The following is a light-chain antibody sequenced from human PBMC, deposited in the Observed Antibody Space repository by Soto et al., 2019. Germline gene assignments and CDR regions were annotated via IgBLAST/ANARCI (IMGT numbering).Light chain of an antibody. CDR1: QSISSR. V-gene: IGKV1-5*01. J-gene: IGKJ1*01. Sequence: DIQMTQSPSTLYASVGDIVIITCRASQSISSRLAWYQQKPGKAPKVLIYDASSLQDGVPSRFSGSGSGTEFTLTISSLQPDDFATYYCQQYNSYRAFGQGTKVDIK. CDR2: DAS. CDR3: QQYNSYRA.